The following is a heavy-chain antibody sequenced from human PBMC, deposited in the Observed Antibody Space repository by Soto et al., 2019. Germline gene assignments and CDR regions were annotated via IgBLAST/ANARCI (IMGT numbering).Heavy chain of an antibody. Sequence: QVQLVESGGGVVQPGRSLRLSCAASGFTFSSYGMHWVRQAPGKGLEWVAVISYDGSNKYYADSVKGRFTISRDNSKNALYLKMNSLRAEDTAVYYCARYEFDYWGQGTLVTVSS. D-gene: IGHD3-3*01. V-gene: IGHV3-30*03. CDR3: ARYEFDY. CDR1: GFTFSSYG. CDR2: ISYDGSNK. J-gene: IGHJ4*02.